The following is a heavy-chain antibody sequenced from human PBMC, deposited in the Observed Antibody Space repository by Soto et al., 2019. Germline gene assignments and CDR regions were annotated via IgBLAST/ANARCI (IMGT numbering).Heavy chain of an antibody. CDR1: GFTFSSYA. CDR3: ARRSDYGDY. V-gene: IGHV3-30-3*01. J-gene: IGHJ4*02. Sequence: GGSLRLSCAASGFTFSSYAMHWVRQAPGKGLEWVAVISYDGSNKYYADSVKGRFTISRDNSKNTLYLQMNSLRAEDTAVYYCARRSDYGDYWGQGTLVTVSS. CDR2: ISYDGSNK.